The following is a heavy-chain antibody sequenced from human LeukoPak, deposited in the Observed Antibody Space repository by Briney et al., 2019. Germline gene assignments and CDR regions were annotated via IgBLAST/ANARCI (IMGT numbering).Heavy chain of an antibody. D-gene: IGHD5-24*01. CDR1: GFTFSSYS. CDR2: ISSSSSYI. Sequence: GGSLRLSCAASGFTFSSYSMNWVRQAPGKGLEWVSSISSSSSYIYYADSVKGRFTISRDNAKNSLYLQMNSLRAEDTAVYYCARDTRRDGYNLAGAFDIWGQGTMVTVSS. V-gene: IGHV3-21*01. CDR3: ARDTRRDGYNLAGAFDI. J-gene: IGHJ3*02.